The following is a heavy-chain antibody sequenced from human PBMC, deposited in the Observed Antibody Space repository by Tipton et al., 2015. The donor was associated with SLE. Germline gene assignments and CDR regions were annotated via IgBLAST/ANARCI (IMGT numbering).Heavy chain of an antibody. Sequence: SLRLSCAASGFTFSSYSMNWVRQAPGKGLEWVSSISSSSSYIYYADSVKGRFTISRDNAKNSLYLQMNSLRAEDTAVYYCANAYSSSWCFDYWGQGTLVTVSS. V-gene: IGHV3-21*01. CDR3: ANAYSSSWCFDY. D-gene: IGHD6-13*01. CDR1: GFTFSSYS. J-gene: IGHJ4*02. CDR2: ISSSSSYI.